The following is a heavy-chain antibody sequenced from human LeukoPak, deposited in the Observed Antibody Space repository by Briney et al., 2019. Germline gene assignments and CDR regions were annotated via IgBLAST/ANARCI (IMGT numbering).Heavy chain of an antibody. Sequence: GGSLRLSCAASGFTFSSYGMSWVRQAPGKGLEWVSDISGSGGDTYYADSVKGRFTISRDNSKNTLYLQMNSLRAEDTAVYYCAKYSVAGSGRYMDVWGKGTTVTFSS. D-gene: IGHD6-19*01. CDR2: ISGSGGDT. V-gene: IGHV3-23*01. CDR3: AKYSVAGSGRYMDV. CDR1: GFTFSSYG. J-gene: IGHJ6*03.